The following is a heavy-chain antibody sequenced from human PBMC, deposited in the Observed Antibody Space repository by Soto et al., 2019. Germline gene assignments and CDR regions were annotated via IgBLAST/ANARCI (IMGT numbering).Heavy chain of an antibody. V-gene: IGHV1-18*01. Sequence: GASVKLSCKASGYTFTSYGISCVRQAPGQGLEWMGWISAYNGNTNYAQKLQGRVTMTTDTSTSTAYMELRSLRSDDTAVYYCARDTTVGGSSAFDIWGQGTMVTVSS. D-gene: IGHD3-10*01. CDR2: ISAYNGNT. CDR1: GYTFTSYG. J-gene: IGHJ3*02. CDR3: ARDTTVGGSSAFDI.